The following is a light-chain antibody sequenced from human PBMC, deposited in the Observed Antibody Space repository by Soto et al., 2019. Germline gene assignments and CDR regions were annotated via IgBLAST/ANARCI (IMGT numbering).Light chain of an antibody. J-gene: IGKJ3*01. CDR1: QGIDHS. V-gene: IGKV1-27*01. Sequence: DIQMTQSPSSLSASVGDRVTITCRASQGIDHSLAGYKQEPGKVPKLLIYSASTLQSGDPSRFSGSGSGIDFTLSITGLQHEDVESCHCQEHYSSPPFAFGPGTKVDV. CDR3: QEHYSSPPFA. CDR2: SAS.